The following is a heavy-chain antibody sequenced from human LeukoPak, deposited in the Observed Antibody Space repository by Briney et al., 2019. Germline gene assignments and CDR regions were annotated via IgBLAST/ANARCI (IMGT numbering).Heavy chain of an antibody. J-gene: IGHJ5*02. CDR1: GGSISSSGYY. D-gene: IGHD3-22*01. Sequence: PSETLSLTCTVSGGSISSSGYYWGWIRQPPGKGLEGIGTVYYTGSTYYNPSLKSRVTISEDTSRNQFSQKLNSVTAADTAVYYCARGSGTYYYDSGGYLNWFDPWGQGILVTVSS. CDR2: VYYTGST. V-gene: IGHV4-39*01. CDR3: ARGSGTYYYDSGGYLNWFDP.